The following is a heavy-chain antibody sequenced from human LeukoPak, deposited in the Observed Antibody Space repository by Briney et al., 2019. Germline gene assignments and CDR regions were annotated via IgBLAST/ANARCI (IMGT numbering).Heavy chain of an antibody. Sequence: GGSLRLSCAASGFTFSSYGMHWVRQAPGKGLEWVAFIRYDGSNKYYADSVKGRFTISRDNSKNTLYLQMNSLRAEDTAVYYCARDPKGYCTNGVCYTWYFDYWDQGTLVTVSS. CDR2: IRYDGSNK. J-gene: IGHJ4*02. D-gene: IGHD2-8*01. CDR1: GFTFSSYG. V-gene: IGHV3-30*02. CDR3: ARDPKGYCTNGVCYTWYFDY.